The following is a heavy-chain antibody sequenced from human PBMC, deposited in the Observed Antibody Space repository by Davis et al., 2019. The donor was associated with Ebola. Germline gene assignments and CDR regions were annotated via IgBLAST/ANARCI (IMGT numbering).Heavy chain of an antibody. Sequence: ASVKVSCKASGYTFTNYYMHWVRQAPGQGLEWMGIINPSGGSTSYAQKFQGRVTMTRDTSTSTVYMELSSLRSEDTAVYYCARDNEQLVRSDAFDIWGQGTMVTVSS. CDR1: GYTFTNYY. V-gene: IGHV1-46*03. CDR2: INPSGGST. J-gene: IGHJ3*02. CDR3: ARDNEQLVRSDAFDI. D-gene: IGHD6-13*01.